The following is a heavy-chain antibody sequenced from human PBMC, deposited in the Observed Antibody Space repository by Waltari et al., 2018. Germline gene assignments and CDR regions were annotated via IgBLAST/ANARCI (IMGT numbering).Heavy chain of an antibody. J-gene: IGHJ4*02. CDR2: IYYSGST. Sequence: QLQLQESGPGLVKPSETLSLTCTVSGGSISSSSYYWGWIRQPPGKGLEWIGSIYYSGSTYYNPSLKSRVTISVDTSKNQFSLKLGSVTAADTAVYYCARHGALGIYYFDYWGQGTLVTVSS. V-gene: IGHV4-39*01. CDR3: ARHGALGIYYFDY. CDR1: GGSISSSSYY. D-gene: IGHD7-27*01.